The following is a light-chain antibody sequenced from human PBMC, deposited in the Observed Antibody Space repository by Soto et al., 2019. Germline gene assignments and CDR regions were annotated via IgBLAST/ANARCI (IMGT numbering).Light chain of an antibody. Sequence: EILLTPSPATLSLSPGERATLSCRASQSVSSYLAWYQQKPGQAPRLLIYDASNRATGIPARLSGSGSGTDFTLTISRLEPEDFAVYYCQQYGSSGTFGQGTKVDIK. J-gene: IGKJ1*01. CDR3: QQYGSSGT. CDR2: DAS. CDR1: QSVSSY. V-gene: IGKV3-11*01.